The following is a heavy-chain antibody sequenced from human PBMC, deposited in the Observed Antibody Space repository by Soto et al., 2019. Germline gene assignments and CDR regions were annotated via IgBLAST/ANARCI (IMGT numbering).Heavy chain of an antibody. J-gene: IGHJ6*03. CDR2: INAGNGNT. CDR3: ARERGHYDILTGYYQSYYYYYMDV. V-gene: IGHV1-3*01. Sequence: ASVKVSCKASGYTFTSYAMHWVRQAPGQRLEWMGWINAGNGNTKYSQKFQGRVTITRDTSASTAYMELSSLRSEDTAVYYCARERGHYDILTGYYQSYYYYYMDVWGKGTPVTVSS. CDR1: GYTFTSYA. D-gene: IGHD3-9*01.